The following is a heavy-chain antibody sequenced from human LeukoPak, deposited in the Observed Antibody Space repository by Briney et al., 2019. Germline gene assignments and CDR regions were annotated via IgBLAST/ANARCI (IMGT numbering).Heavy chain of an antibody. D-gene: IGHD5-12*01. J-gene: IGHJ4*02. CDR3: AKDDAWLRYAC. CDR2: ISPSGDIT. CDR1: GFTFSSDA. Sequence: GGSLRLSCAASGFTFSSDAMSWVRQAPGKGREWVSGISPSGDITYYADSVKGRFTVSRDNFKNTLYLQMNSLRTEDTAVYFCAKDDAWLRYACWGPGPLVTVSS. V-gene: IGHV3-23*01.